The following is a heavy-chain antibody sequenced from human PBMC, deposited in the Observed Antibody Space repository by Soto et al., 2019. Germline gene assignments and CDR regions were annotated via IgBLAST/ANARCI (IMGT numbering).Heavy chain of an antibody. CDR1: GLSFSDSA. J-gene: IGHJ4*02. CDR2: IRNKADSYRK. V-gene: IGHV3-73*02. CDR3: CRHDRNWASCDY. D-gene: IGHD7-27*01. Sequence: EVQLVESGGGLVQPGGSLTLSCAVSGLSFSDSAMHWVRQASGKGLEWVGRIRNKADSYRKVYGAPVTGRFIISRDDSKNMAYLQMSSLKTEDTAVYYCCRHDRNWASCDYWGLGTRVTVSS.